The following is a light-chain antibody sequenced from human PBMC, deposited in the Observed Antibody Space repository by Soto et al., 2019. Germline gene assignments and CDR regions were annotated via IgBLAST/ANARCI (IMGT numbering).Light chain of an antibody. Sequence: EIVLTQSPGTLSLSPGERATLSCRASQSVSSGSLAWYQQKRGQAPRVIIYRASNRATGIPDRFSGSGSGTDFTLTISRLEPEDFAVYFCQQYGSSPMFGQGTKVEIK. V-gene: IGKV3-20*01. CDR2: RAS. J-gene: IGKJ1*01. CDR1: QSVSSGS. CDR3: QQYGSSPM.